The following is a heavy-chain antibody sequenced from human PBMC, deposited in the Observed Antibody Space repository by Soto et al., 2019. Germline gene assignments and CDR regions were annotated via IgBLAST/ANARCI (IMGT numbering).Heavy chain of an antibody. CDR3: ARDAADTPMVY. D-gene: IGHD5-18*01. V-gene: IGHV1-69*01. Sequence: QVQLVQSGAEVRRPGSSAMVSCKSSGGIFRSNAINWVRQAPGQGLEWMGAIIPQFPTPYFAQKFQGRVTITADESTSTAYMALNSLRSDDTAVYFCARDAADTPMVYWGQGTLLTVSS. J-gene: IGHJ4*02. CDR2: IIPQFPTP. CDR1: GGIFRSNA.